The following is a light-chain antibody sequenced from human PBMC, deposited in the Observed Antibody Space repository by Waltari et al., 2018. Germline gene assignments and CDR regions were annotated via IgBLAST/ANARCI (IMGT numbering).Light chain of an antibody. J-gene: IGKJ1*01. V-gene: IGKV3-15*01. CDR1: HSASTS. CDR2: RAS. Sequence: ELVMTQSPATLSVSPGERASLSCRASHSASTSLAWYQQTPGQAPRLLIYRASTRAAGIPDRFSGSGSGTEFTLTISSLQYEDSAIYYCQQYNIWPWTFGQGTKVEIK. CDR3: QQYNIWPWT.